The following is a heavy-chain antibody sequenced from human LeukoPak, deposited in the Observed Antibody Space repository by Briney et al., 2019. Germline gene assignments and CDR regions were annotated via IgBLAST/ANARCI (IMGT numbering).Heavy chain of an antibody. CDR2: INHSGST. J-gene: IGHJ4*02. V-gene: IGHV4-34*01. CDR1: GGSFSGYY. D-gene: IGHD3-16*01. Sequence: PSETLSLTCAVYGGSFSGYYWSWIRQPPGKGLEWIGEINHSGSTNYNPSLKSRVTISVDTSKNQFSLKLSSVTAADTAVYYCARVYGGAPYYFDYWGQGTLVTVSS. CDR3: ARVYGGAPYYFDY.